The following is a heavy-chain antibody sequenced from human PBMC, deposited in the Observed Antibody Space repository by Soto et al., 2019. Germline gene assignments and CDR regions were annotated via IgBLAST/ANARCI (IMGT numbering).Heavy chain of an antibody. Sequence: PSETLSLTCTVSGDSINGYFWNWIRQPPGKGLEWIGYIYSSGHTTYNPSLKSRVTMSVDTSKNQFSLILNSVTAADTAVYYCARDSFNADLSLDHWGRGIRVTVSS. CDR3: ARDSFNADLSLDH. CDR2: IYSSGHT. J-gene: IGHJ4*02. V-gene: IGHV4-59*01. D-gene: IGHD2-8*01. CDR1: GDSINGYF.